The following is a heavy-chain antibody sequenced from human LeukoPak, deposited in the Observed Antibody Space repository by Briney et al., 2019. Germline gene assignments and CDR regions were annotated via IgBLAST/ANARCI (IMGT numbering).Heavy chain of an antibody. D-gene: IGHD4-17*01. V-gene: IGHV1-18*01. CDR1: GYKFSSYG. CDR3: ARAGADIYGFDY. J-gene: IGHJ4*02. Sequence: PGGSLRLSCAASGYKFSSYGISWVRQAPGQGLEWMGWISAYNGDTNYAQNFQGRVTMTTDTSTSTAYMELRGLRSDDTAVYYCARAGADIYGFDYWGQGTLVTASS. CDR2: ISAYNGDT.